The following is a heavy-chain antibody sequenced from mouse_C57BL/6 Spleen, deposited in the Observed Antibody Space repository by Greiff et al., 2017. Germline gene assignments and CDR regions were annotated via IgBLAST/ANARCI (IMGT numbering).Heavy chain of an antibody. CDR2: INPSRGYT. D-gene: IGHD3-2*02. J-gene: IGHJ2*01. CDR1: GYTFTSYT. CDR3: ARDSSGSYCDD. V-gene: IGHV1-4*01. Sequence: VQLQQSGAELARPGASVKMSCKASGYTFTSYTMPWVNPRPGQGLEWIGYINPSRGYTNYNQKFKDKATLTADKSSSTADMQLSSLTAEDSAVYYCARDSSGSYCDDWGQGTTLTVSS.